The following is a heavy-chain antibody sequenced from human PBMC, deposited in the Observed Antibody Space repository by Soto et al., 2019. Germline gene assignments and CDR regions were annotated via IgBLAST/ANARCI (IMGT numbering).Heavy chain of an antibody. Sequence: SETLSLTCAVYGGSFSGYYWSWIRQPPGKGLEWIGEINHSGSTNYNPSLKSRVTISVDTSKNQFSLKLSSVTAADTAVYYCARGGVALAAVDYVYFDYWGQGTLVTVSS. V-gene: IGHV4-34*01. CDR3: ARGGVALAAVDYVYFDY. CDR2: INHSGST. CDR1: GGSFSGYY. D-gene: IGHD6-13*01. J-gene: IGHJ4*02.